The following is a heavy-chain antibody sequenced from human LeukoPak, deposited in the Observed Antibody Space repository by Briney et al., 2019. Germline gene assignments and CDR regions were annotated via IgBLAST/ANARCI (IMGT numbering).Heavy chain of an antibody. D-gene: IGHD3-22*01. CDR1: GGSISSSSYY. Sequence: SETLSLTCTVSGGSISSSSYYWGWIRQPPGKGLEWIGSIYYSGSTYYNPSLKSRVTISVDTSKNQFSLKLSSVTAADTAVYYCARDYYDSSGGYYFDYWGQGTLVTVSS. V-gene: IGHV4-39*02. CDR2: IYYSGST. J-gene: IGHJ4*02. CDR3: ARDYYDSSGGYYFDY.